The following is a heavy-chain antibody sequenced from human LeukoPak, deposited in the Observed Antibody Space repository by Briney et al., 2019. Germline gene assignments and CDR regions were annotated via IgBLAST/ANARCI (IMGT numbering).Heavy chain of an antibody. Sequence: GSLRLSCAASGFIVSSDHMNWVRQAPGKGLEWVAVIYKGENTFYADPVKGRFTISRDNSKNTVYLQMNSLRAEDTAVYYCVRAPGATWGQGTPVTVSS. CDR2: IYKGENT. D-gene: IGHD3-10*01. CDR1: GFIVSSDH. V-gene: IGHV3-53*01. J-gene: IGHJ5*02. CDR3: VRAPGAT.